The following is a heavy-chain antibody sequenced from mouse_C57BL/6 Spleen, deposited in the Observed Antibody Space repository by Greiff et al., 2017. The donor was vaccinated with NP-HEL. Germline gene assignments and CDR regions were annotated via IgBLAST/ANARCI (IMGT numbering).Heavy chain of an antibody. V-gene: IGHV1-66*01. J-gene: IGHJ2*01. CDR2: IYPGSGNT. D-gene: IGHD4-1*01. Sequence: QVQLQQSGPELVKPGASVKISCKASGYSFTSYYIHWVKQRPGQGLEWIGWIYPGSGNTKYNEKFKGKATLTADTSSSTAYMQLSSLTSEDSAVYYCARWRVNWDYFDYWGQGTTLTVSS. CDR1: GYSFTSYY. CDR3: ARWRVNWDYFDY.